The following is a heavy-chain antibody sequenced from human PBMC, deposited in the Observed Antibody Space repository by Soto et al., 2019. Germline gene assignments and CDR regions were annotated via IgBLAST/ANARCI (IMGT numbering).Heavy chain of an antibody. CDR1: GFTFSSYG. D-gene: IGHD3-3*01. CDR3: ARDFTMATTPRYYFDY. J-gene: IGHJ4*02. V-gene: IGHV3-33*01. CDR2: IWYDGSNK. Sequence: QVQLVESRGGVVQPGRSLRLSCAASGFTFSSYGMHWVRQAPGKGLEWVAVIWYDGSNKYYADSVKGRFTISRDNSKNTLYLQMNSLRAEDTAVYYCARDFTMATTPRYYFDYWGQGTLVTVSS.